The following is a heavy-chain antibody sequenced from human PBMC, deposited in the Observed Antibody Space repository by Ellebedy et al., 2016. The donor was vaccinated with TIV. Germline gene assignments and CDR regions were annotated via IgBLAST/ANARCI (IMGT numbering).Heavy chain of an antibody. Sequence: AASVKVSCKASGYTFTGYYIHWVRQAPGQGLEWMGWINPNTGGTNYAQKFQGRVIMTRDTSISTGYMELRSLRSDDTAVYFGARGRVYGSPSSGLDVWGQGTTVTVSS. CDR3: ARGRVYGSPSSGLDV. D-gene: IGHD6-13*01. CDR1: GYTFTGYY. V-gene: IGHV1-2*02. J-gene: IGHJ6*02. CDR2: INPNTGGT.